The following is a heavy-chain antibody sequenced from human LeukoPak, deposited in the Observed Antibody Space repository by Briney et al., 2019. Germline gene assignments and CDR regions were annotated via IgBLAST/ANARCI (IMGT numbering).Heavy chain of an antibody. CDR2: ITWDSGTT. J-gene: IGHJ4*02. CDR1: GFTFDDYA. CDR3: AKVTGEYQLQYYFDY. D-gene: IGHD2-2*01. V-gene: IGHV3-9*01. Sequence: GRSLRLSCAASGFTFDDYAMHWVRRTPGKGLEWVSAITWDSGTTAYADSVKGRFTISRDNAKNCLYLQMNSLRAGDTALYYCAKVTGEYQLQYYFDYWGQGTLVTVSS.